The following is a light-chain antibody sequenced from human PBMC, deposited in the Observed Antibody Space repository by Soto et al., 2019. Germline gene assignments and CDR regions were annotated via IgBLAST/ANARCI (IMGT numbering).Light chain of an antibody. Sequence: QSALTQPPSASGTPGQRVTISCSGSNSNIGSNKVNWYQQLPGTAPKLLIYTSNQRPSGVPDRFSGSKSGISASLAISGLQSEDEADYYCATWDDSLHGYVFGTGTKVTVL. V-gene: IGLV1-44*01. J-gene: IGLJ1*01. CDR2: TSN. CDR1: NSNIGSNK. CDR3: ATWDDSLHGYV.